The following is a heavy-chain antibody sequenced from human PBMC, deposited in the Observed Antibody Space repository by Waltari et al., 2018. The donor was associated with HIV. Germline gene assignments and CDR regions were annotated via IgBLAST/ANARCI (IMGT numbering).Heavy chain of an antibody. CDR3: AREGIAVAVATN. J-gene: IGHJ4*02. CDR1: GGSISSSSYY. D-gene: IGHD6-19*01. Sequence: QLQLQESGPGLVKPSETLSLTCTVSGGSISSSSYYWGWIRQPPGKGLEWIGSIYYSGGTYYNPSLKSRVTISVDTSKNQFSLKLSSVTAADTAVYYCAREGIAVAVATNWGQGTLVTVSS. CDR2: IYYSGGT. V-gene: IGHV4-39*02.